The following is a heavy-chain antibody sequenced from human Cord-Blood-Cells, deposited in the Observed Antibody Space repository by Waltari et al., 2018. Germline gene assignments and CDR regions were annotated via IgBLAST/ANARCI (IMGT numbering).Heavy chain of an antibody. V-gene: IGHV3-30*18. Sequence: QVQLVESGGGVVQPGRSLRLSCAASGFTFSSYGMPWVRPAHGKGLEWVAVISYDGSNKYYADSVKGRFTISRDNSKNTLYLQMNSLRAEDTAVYYCAKAPHYYDSSGYYFDYWGQGTLVTVSS. CDR2: ISYDGSNK. D-gene: IGHD3-22*01. CDR1: GFTFSSYG. CDR3: AKAPHYYDSSGYYFDY. J-gene: IGHJ4*02.